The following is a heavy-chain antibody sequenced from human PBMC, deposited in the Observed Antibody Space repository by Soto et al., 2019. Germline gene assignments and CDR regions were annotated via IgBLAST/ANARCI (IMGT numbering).Heavy chain of an antibody. CDR3: ARDGRGPAMGFTAADWFDP. D-gene: IGHD5-18*01. CDR1: GYTFTSYG. J-gene: IGHJ5*02. Sequence: QVQLVQSGAEVKKPGASVKVSCKASGYTFTSYGISWVRQAPGQGLEWMGWINPYNGNTNYAQKPQGRVTMTTGTTTNTADMELRTLRSDDTAVYYCARDGRGPAMGFTAADWFDPWGQGTLVTVSS. V-gene: IGHV1-18*01. CDR2: INPYNGNT.